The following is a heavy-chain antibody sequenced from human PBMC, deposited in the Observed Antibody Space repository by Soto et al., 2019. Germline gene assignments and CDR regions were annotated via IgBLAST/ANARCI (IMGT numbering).Heavy chain of an antibody. Sequence: PGGSLRLSCAASGFTFDDYAMHWVRQAPGKGLEWVSGISWNSGSIGYADSVKGRFTISRDNAKNSLYLQMNSLRAEDTALYYCARAGIAAAGNPYYFDYWGQGTLVTVSS. CDR3: ARAGIAAAGNPYYFDY. CDR2: ISWNSGSI. D-gene: IGHD6-13*01. CDR1: GFTFDDYA. V-gene: IGHV3-9*01. J-gene: IGHJ4*02.